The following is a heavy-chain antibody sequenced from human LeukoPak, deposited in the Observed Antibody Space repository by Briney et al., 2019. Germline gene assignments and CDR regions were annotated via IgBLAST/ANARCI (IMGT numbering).Heavy chain of an antibody. CDR2: IYSGGSA. J-gene: IGHJ3*02. CDR1: GFTFSSYW. CDR3: ARECRYDSSGYSPCDAFDI. Sequence: GGSLRLSCAASGFTFSSYWMSWVRQAPGKGLEWVSVIYSGGSAYYADSVKGRFTISRDNSKNTLYLQMNSLGAEDSAVYYCARECRYDSSGYSPCDAFDIWGQGTMVTVSS. V-gene: IGHV3-53*01. D-gene: IGHD3-22*01.